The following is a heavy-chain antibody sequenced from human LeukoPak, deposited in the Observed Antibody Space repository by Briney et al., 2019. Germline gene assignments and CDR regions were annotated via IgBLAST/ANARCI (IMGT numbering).Heavy chain of an antibody. CDR2: ISRSRSNT. V-gene: IGHV3-21*04. Sequence: GGSLRLSCAASGFTFSSYSMAWVRQAPGKGLEWVSSISRSRSNTYYADSVKGRFTISRDNSKNTLYLQMNSLRAEDTAVYYCAKVPPRLNWGQGTLVTVSS. J-gene: IGHJ4*02. D-gene: IGHD3-16*01. CDR1: GFTFSSYS. CDR3: AKVPPRLN.